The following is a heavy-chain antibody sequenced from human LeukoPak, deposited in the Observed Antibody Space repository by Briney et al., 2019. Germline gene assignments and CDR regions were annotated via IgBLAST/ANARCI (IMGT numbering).Heavy chain of an antibody. CDR1: GYSISSGYY. D-gene: IGHD3-3*01. Sequence: PSETLSLTCAVSGYSISSGYYWGWIRQPPGKGLEWIGSIYHSGSTYYNPSLKSRVTISVDTSKNQFSLKLSYVTAADTAVYYCARRGGAYYDFWSGLLWGQGTLVTVSS. J-gene: IGHJ4*02. V-gene: IGHV4-38-2*01. CDR3: ARRGGAYYDFWSGLL. CDR2: IYHSGST.